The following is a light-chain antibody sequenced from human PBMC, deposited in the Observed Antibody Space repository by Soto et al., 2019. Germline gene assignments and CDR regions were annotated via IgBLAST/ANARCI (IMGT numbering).Light chain of an antibody. J-gene: IGKJ1*01. CDR3: QQYNVYWT. Sequence: DIQSTQSPSTLSAYVGYRATITFRASQSINIWLAWYQQKPGRAPNLLIYKASTLESGVPSRFSGSGSGTEFTLTISGLQPDDFATYYCQQYNVYWTLGQGTKVDIK. CDR1: QSINIW. CDR2: KAS. V-gene: IGKV1-5*03.